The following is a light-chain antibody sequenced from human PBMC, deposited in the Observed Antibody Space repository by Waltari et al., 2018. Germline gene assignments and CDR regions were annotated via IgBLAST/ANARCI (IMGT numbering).Light chain of an antibody. V-gene: IGLV1-44*01. Sequence: QSVLTQPPSASGTPRQRVTIPCSGSNHNIGRNTVNSYQQFPGAAPTLLVYNNFQRPSGVPDRFSGSKSGTSASLAILGVRPEDEADYYCATWDDSLNGPVFGGGTKLTVL. CDR3: ATWDDSLNGPV. CDR1: NHNIGRNT. CDR2: NNF. J-gene: IGLJ2*01.